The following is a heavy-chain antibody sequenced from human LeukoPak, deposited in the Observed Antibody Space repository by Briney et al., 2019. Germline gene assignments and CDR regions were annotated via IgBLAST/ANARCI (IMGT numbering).Heavy chain of an antibody. V-gene: IGHV3-33*06. Sequence: PGRSLRLSCVASGFTFSSYGMHWVRQAPGKGLEWVAVIWYDGSNKYYADSVKGRFTISRDNSKNTLYLQMNSLRAEDTAVYYCAKERNDCSGGSCYYLDAFDIWGQGTMVTVSS. D-gene: IGHD2-15*01. CDR2: IWYDGSNK. CDR1: GFTFSSYG. CDR3: AKERNDCSGGSCYYLDAFDI. J-gene: IGHJ3*02.